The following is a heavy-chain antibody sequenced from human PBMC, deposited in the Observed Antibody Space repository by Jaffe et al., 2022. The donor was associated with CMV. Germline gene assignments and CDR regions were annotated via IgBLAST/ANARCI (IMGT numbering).Heavy chain of an antibody. D-gene: IGHD3-10*01. V-gene: IGHV1-24*01. CDR3: ATVRLWFGELSPHYYMDV. CDR1: GYTLTELS. J-gene: IGHJ6*03. CDR2: FDPEDGET. Sequence: QVQLVQSGAEVKKPGASVKVSCKVSGYTLTELSMHWVRQAPGKGLEWMGGFDPEDGETIYAQKFQGRVTMTEDTSTDTAYMELSSLRSEDTAVYYCATVRLWFGELSPHYYMDVWGKGTTVTVSS.